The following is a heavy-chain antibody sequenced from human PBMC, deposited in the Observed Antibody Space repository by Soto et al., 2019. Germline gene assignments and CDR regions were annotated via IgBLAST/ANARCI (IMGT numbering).Heavy chain of an antibody. CDR3: ASGKWELHYYFDY. CDR2: IYYSGST. CDR1: GGSISSYY. D-gene: IGHD1-26*01. Sequence: PSETLSLTCTVSGGSISSYYWSWIRQPPGKGLEWIGYIYYSGSTNYNPSLKSRVTISVDTSKNQFSLKLSSVTAADTAVYYCASGKWELHYYFDYWGQGTLVTVS. J-gene: IGHJ4*02. V-gene: IGHV4-59*08.